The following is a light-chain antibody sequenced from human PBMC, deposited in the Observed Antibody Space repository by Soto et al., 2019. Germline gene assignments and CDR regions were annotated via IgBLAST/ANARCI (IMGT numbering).Light chain of an antibody. V-gene: IGLV1-44*01. CDR1: NSNIGINP. CDR2: SAD. J-gene: IGLJ2*01. Sequence: QSVLTQPPSASGTPGQRVTISCSGSNSNIGINPVNWYQQLPGTAPRLLIYSADQRPAGVPDRISGSKSGPSVSLAISGRRSEDEPDYYCDALDGSLNRVVFGGGTQLAVL. CDR3: DALDGSLNRVV.